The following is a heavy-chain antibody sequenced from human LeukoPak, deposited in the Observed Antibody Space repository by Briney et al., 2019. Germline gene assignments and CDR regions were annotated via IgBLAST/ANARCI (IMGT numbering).Heavy chain of an antibody. CDR2: IIPIFGTA. J-gene: IGHJ5*02. Sequence: SVKVSCKASGGTFSSYAISWVRQAPGQGLEWMGGIIPIFGTANYAQKFQGRVTITTDESTSTAYMGLSSLRSEDTAVYYCARGDIAARYNWFDPWGQGTLVTVSS. D-gene: IGHD6-6*01. CDR1: GGTFSSYA. CDR3: ARGDIAARYNWFDP. V-gene: IGHV1-69*05.